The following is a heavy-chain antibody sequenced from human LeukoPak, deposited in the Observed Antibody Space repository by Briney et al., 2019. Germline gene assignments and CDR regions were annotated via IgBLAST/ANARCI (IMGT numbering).Heavy chain of an antibody. CDR1: GYSFTSYW. J-gene: IGHJ1*01. Sequence: GESLKISCRGSGYSFTSYWIGWVRQMPGKGLEWMGIIYPGDSDTRYSPSFQGQVTISADKSLTTAYLQWSSLRASDTAMYYCARGRDYSNSGAYYPPPSPLQHWGQGTLVTVAS. D-gene: IGHD3-22*01. CDR3: ARGRDYSNSGAYYPPPSPLQH. V-gene: IGHV5-51*01. CDR2: IYPGDSDT.